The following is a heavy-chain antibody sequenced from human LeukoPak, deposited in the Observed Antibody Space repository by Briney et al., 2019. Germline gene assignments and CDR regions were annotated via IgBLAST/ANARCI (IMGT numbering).Heavy chain of an antibody. CDR3: ARAHFSSGYRGG. CDR1: GFTFSSYA. V-gene: IGHV3-30-3*01. Sequence: GGSPRLSCAASGFTFSSYAMHWVRQAPGKGLEWVAVISYDGSNKYYADSVKGRFTISRDNSKNTLYLQMNSLRAEDTAVYYCARAHFSSGYRGGWGQGTLVTVSS. D-gene: IGHD3-22*01. J-gene: IGHJ4*02. CDR2: ISYDGSNK.